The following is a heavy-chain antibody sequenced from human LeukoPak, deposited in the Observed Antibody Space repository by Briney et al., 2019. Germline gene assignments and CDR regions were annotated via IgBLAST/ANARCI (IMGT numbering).Heavy chain of an antibody. J-gene: IGHJ4*02. V-gene: IGHV4-4*08. CDR3: ARGGPDYYGSGSYYLDY. Sequence: SETLSLTCTVSGGSISSYYWSWIRQPPGKGLEWIGRIYTSGSTNYNPSLKSRVTISVDTSKNQFSLKLSSVTAADTAVYYCARGGPDYYGSGSYYLDYWGQGTLVTVSS. D-gene: IGHD3-10*01. CDR2: IYTSGST. CDR1: GGSISSYY.